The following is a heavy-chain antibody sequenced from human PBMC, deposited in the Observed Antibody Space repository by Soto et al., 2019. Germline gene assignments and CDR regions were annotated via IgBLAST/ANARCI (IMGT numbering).Heavy chain of an antibody. D-gene: IGHD7-27*01. Sequence: EESLKISCKGSGYSFTSYWNGWVRPIPWKGLEWMGIIYPGDSDTRYSPSFQGQVTISGDKSISTADLQWSSLKASDTGMYYCGRPDPPLVWGYYYGSEAWGKGNTVIVS. CDR2: IYPGDSDT. J-gene: IGHJ6*04. CDR3: GRPDPPLVWGYYYGSEA. CDR1: GYSFTSYW. V-gene: IGHV5-51*01.